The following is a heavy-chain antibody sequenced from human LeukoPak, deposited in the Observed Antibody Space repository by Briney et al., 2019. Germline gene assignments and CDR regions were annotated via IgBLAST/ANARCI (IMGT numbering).Heavy chain of an antibody. V-gene: IGHV3-23*01. J-gene: IGHJ4*02. Sequence: GGSLRLSCAASEFTFNNYAMSWVRQAPGKGLEWVSAISGSGGSTYYADSVKGRFTISRDNSKNTLYLQMNSLRAEGTAVYYCAKVQWLVPRFDYWGQGTLVTVSS. CDR1: EFTFNNYA. CDR3: AKVQWLVPRFDY. D-gene: IGHD6-19*01. CDR2: ISGSGGST.